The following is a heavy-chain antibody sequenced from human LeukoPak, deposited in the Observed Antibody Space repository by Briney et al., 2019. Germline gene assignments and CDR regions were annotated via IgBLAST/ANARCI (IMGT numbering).Heavy chain of an antibody. CDR1: GFTFSSYS. J-gene: IGHJ4*02. CDR2: ISSSSSYI. CDR3: ARDSSGYYSTH. D-gene: IGHD3-22*01. V-gene: IGHV3-21*01. Sequence: GGSLRLSCAASGFTFSSYSMNWVRQAPGKGLEWVSSISSSSSYIHYADSVKGRFTISRDNAKNSLYLQMNSLRAEDTAVYYCARDSSGYYSTHWGQGTLVTVSS.